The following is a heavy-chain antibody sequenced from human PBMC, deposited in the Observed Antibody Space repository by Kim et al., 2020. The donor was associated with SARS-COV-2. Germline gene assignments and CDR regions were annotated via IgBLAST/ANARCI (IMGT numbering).Heavy chain of an antibody. CDR2: ISYDGSKK. D-gene: IGHD5-12*01. CDR3: AKGRYTGYGDLDY. Sequence: GGSLRLSCAGSGFTFRRNGMNWVRQAPGKGLEWVALISYDGSKKYYADSVKGRFTISRDNSKNTVYLEMNSLRAEDTAVYYCAKGRYTGYGDLDYWGQRTLVTVSS. J-gene: IGHJ4*02. V-gene: IGHV3-30*18. CDR1: GFTFRRNG.